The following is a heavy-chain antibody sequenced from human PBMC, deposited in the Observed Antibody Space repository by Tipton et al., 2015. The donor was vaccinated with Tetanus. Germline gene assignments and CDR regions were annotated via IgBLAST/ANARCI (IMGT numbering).Heavy chain of an antibody. Sequence: QLVQSGAEVKKPGESLRISCKGSGYSFTNYWINWVRQMPGKGLEWMGKIDPSDSYTKYRPSFQGHVTISADKSISTAYLEWSSLKASDPAIYYWARQKRNSYEHNYWGQGTLVSVSS. V-gene: IGHV5-10-1*01. J-gene: IGHJ4*02. CDR2: IDPSDSYT. CDR1: GYSFTNYW. CDR3: ARQKRNSYEHNY. D-gene: IGHD5-12*01.